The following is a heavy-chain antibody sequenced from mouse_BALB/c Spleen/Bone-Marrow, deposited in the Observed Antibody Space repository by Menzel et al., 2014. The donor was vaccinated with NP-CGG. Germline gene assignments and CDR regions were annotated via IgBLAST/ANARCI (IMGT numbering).Heavy chain of an antibody. D-gene: IGHD2-2*01. CDR1: GYSFTGYT. J-gene: IGHJ2*01. V-gene: IGHV1-18*01. Sequence: VHLQQPGPELVKPGASMKISCKASGYSFTGYTMNWVKQSHGKNLEWIGLINPYNGGTSYNQKFKGKATLTVDKSSSTAYMELLSLTSEDSAVYYCARRGYGYDDYFDYWGQGTTLTVSS. CDR3: ARRGYGYDDYFDY. CDR2: INPYNGGT.